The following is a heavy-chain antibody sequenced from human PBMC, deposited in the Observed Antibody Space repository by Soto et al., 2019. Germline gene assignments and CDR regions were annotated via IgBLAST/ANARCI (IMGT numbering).Heavy chain of an antibody. CDR3: ARSQFRGYSSGWYPIDY. Sequence: SETLSLTCAVSGGSISTSNWWSWVRQPPGKGLEWIGEVYHSGSTNYNPSLKSRVTISVDTSKNQFSLKLSSVTAADTAVYYCARSQFRGYSSGWYPIDYWGQGTLVTVSS. CDR2: VYHSGST. J-gene: IGHJ4*02. D-gene: IGHD6-19*01. V-gene: IGHV4-4*02. CDR1: GGSISTSNW.